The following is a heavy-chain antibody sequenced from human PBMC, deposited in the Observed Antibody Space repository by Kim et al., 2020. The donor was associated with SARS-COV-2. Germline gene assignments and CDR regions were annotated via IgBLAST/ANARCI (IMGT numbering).Heavy chain of an antibody. CDR1: GDTSSSYS. CDR3: ARDHFRIPRQTYQH. Sequence: SVKVSCKASGDTSSSYSISWVRQAPGQGLEWMGRIITKLGKPAYAQDFPGRFTITSDKSVSTAYMEMSSLKSEDTAVYYCARDHFRIPRQTYQH. CDR2: IITKLGKP. D-gene: IGHD3-3*02. J-gene: IGHJ1*01. V-gene: IGHV1-69*04.